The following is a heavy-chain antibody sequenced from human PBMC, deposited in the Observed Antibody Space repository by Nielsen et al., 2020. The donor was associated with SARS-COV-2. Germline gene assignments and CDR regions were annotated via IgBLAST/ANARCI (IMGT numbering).Heavy chain of an antibody. J-gene: IGHJ2*01. Sequence: ASVKVSCKASGYTFISYGISWVRQAPGQGLEWMGWISAFNGNTNYAQKLQGRVTMTTDTSTSTAYMELRGLRSDDTAGYYCARDHTMLRGRVLYFDLWGRGTLVTVSS. CDR2: ISAFNGNT. CDR3: ARDHTMLRGRVLYFDL. V-gene: IGHV1-18*04. CDR1: GYTFISYG. D-gene: IGHD3-10*01.